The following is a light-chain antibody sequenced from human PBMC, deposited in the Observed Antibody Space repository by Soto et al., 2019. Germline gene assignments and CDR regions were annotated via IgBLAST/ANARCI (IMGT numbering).Light chain of an antibody. CDR2: KAS. V-gene: IGKV1-5*03. J-gene: IGKJ2*01. CDR1: QSINTW. CDR3: QQYHNFFPT. Sequence: DIQMTQSPSTLSASVGDRVTITCRLSQSINTWLAWYQKKPGKAPKLLIQKASSLESGVPSRFSGSGSGTEFTLTITSLQPDDFATYYCQQYHNFFPTFGQGTKLEIK.